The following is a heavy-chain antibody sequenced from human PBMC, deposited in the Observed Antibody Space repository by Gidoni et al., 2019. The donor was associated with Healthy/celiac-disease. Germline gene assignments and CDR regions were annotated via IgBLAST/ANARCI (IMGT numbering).Heavy chain of an antibody. CDR3: AREARVTMIVVVITGAFDI. J-gene: IGHJ3*02. Sequence: QVQLQESGPGLVKPSETLSLTCTVSGGSISSSYWSWIRQPAGKGLEWIGRIYTSGSTNYNPSLKSRVTMSVDTSKNQFSLKLSSVTAADTAVYYCAREARVTMIVVVITGAFDIWGQGTMVTVSS. V-gene: IGHV4-4*07. D-gene: IGHD3-22*01. CDR2: IYTSGST. CDR1: GGSISSSY.